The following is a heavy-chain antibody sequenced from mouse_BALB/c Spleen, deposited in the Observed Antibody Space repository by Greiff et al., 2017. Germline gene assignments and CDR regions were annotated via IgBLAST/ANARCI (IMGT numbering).Heavy chain of an antibody. Sequence: VQLQQPGAELVKPGASVKLSCKASGYTFTSYYMYWVKQRPGQGLEWIGGINPSNGGTNCNEKFKSKATLTVDKSSSTAYMQLSSLTSEDSAVYYCTIYGNYCGGYAMDYWGQGTSVTVSS. D-gene: IGHD2-1*01. J-gene: IGHJ4*01. CDR3: TIYGNYCGGYAMDY. CDR1: GYTFTSYY. V-gene: IGHV1S81*02. CDR2: INPSNGGT.